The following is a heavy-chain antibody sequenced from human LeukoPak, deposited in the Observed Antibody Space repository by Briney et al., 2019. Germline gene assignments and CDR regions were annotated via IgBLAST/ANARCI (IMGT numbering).Heavy chain of an antibody. CDR1: GFTFSNYA. CDR2: ISGSDGST. J-gene: IGHJ4*02. CDR3: ARGGEYCHSTYCSRLFDY. Sequence: GGSLRLSCAASGFTFSNYAMSWVRQAPGKGLEWVSAISGSDGSTYCADSVKGRFTISRDNSKNTLYLQMNSLRAEDTAVYYCARGGEYCHSTYCSRLFDYWGQGALVTVSS. V-gene: IGHV3-23*01. D-gene: IGHD2/OR15-2a*01.